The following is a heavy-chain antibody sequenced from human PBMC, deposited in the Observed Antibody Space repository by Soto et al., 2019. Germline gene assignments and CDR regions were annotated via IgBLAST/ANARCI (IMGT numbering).Heavy chain of an antibody. D-gene: IGHD2-15*01. V-gene: IGHV3-48*01. J-gene: IGHJ5*02. CDR2: ISSSSTTK. Sequence: PGGSLRLSCAASGFTFSSYSMNWVRQAPGKGLEWVSYISSSSTTKYYADSVKGRFTISRDNAKNSLYLQMNSLRAEDTALYYCARDGCSDSNCLHWFDPWGQGT. CDR3: ARDGCSDSNCLHWFDP. CDR1: GFTFSSYS.